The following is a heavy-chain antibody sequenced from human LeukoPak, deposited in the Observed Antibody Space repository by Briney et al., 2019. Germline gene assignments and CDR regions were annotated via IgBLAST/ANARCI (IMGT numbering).Heavy chain of an antibody. CDR2: MIPNSGNT. CDR1: GYTFTSYD. CDR3: ARGRYNSGWDDY. Sequence: GASVKVSCKASGYTFTSYDINWVRQATGQGLEWMGWMIPNSGNTGYAQKFQGRVTMTRNTSISTAYMELSSLRSEDTAVYYCARGRYNSGWDDYWGQGTLVTVSS. V-gene: IGHV1-8*01. J-gene: IGHJ4*02. D-gene: IGHD6-19*01.